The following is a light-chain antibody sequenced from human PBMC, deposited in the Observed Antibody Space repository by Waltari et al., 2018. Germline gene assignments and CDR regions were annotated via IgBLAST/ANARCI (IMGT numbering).Light chain of an antibody. CDR1: QSVTSIS. CDR3: QQYDGEVVT. CDR2: GTS. Sequence: EIVLTQSPGTLSLSPGERATLSCRASQSVTSISVTWYKQKLGQAPRLLIYGTSSRATAIPDRFSGSGSGTDFTLTISRLEPEDFAVYYCQQYDGEVVTFGGGTKVEI. J-gene: IGKJ4*01. V-gene: IGKV3-20*01.